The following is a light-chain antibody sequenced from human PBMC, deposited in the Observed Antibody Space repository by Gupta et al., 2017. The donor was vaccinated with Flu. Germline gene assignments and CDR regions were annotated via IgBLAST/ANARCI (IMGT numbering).Light chain of an antibody. Sequence: QSLLTQPPSVSGAPGQRVTISCTGTFSNLGAGYDVHWYQQFPGTAPKLLIYGDTNRPSGVPDRFSVSKSGTSASLAITGLQAEDEAFYYCQSFDSSLTGYWVFGGGTKLTVL. CDR1: FSNLGAGYD. CDR3: QSFDSSLTGYWV. V-gene: IGLV1-40*01. J-gene: IGLJ3*02. CDR2: GDT.